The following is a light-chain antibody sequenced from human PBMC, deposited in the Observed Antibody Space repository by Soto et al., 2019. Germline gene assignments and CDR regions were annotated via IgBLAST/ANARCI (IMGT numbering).Light chain of an antibody. J-gene: IGKJ5*01. CDR1: QGISSY. CDR2: WAS. V-gene: IGKV1-27*01. CDR3: QQSYSLPPT. Sequence: DIQMTQSPSSLSASVGDRVTITCRASQGISSYLAWYQQKPGQPPRLLISWASSRESGVPDRFSGSGSGTDFTLTISSLQAEDVAVYYCQQSYSLPPTFGQGTRLEIK.